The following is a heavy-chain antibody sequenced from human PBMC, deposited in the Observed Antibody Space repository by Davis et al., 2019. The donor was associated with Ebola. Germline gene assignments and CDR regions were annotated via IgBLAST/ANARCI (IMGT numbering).Heavy chain of an antibody. Sequence: ASVKVSCKASGYTFTSYGISWVRQAPGQRLEWMGWINAGNGNTKYSQKFQGRVTITRDTSASTAYMELSSLRSEDTAVYYCAREGRYCISTSCYVYYYYGMDVWGQGTTVTVSS. V-gene: IGHV1-3*01. CDR1: GYTFTSYG. D-gene: IGHD2-2*01. CDR2: INAGNGNT. CDR3: AREGRYCISTSCYVYYYYGMDV. J-gene: IGHJ6*02.